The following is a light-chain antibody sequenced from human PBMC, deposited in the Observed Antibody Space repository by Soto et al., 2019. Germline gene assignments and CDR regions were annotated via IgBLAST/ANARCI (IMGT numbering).Light chain of an antibody. J-gene: IGLJ2*01. Sequence: QSVLTQPPSASGSPGQSVTISCTGTSSDIGGYNYVSWYQQHPGKAPKLMIYEVSKRPSGVPDRFSGSKSGNTASLTVSGLQVEDEADYYCSSFEASNNLLFGGGTQLTVL. V-gene: IGLV2-8*01. CDR2: EVS. CDR3: SSFEASNNLL. CDR1: SSDIGGYNY.